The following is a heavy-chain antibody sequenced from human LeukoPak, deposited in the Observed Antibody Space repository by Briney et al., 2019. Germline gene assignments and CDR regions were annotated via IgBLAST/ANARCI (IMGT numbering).Heavy chain of an antibody. V-gene: IGHV3-33*01. CDR1: GISFSNYG. J-gene: IGHJ6*02. Sequence: GGSLRLSCRTSGISFSNYGMHWVRQAPGKGLEWVAVVWNDGRDSVKGRFTISRDTSKNTVYLQMNSLRAEDTAVYYCARDRFPHDDAHFGMDVWGQGTTVIVPS. D-gene: IGHD3-16*01. CDR3: ARDRFPHDDAHFGMDV. CDR2: VWNDGR.